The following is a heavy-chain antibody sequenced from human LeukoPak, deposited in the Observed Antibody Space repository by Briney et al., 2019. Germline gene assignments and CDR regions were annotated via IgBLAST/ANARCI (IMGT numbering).Heavy chain of an antibody. CDR2: ISSSGSTI. CDR1: GGSISSYY. J-gene: IGHJ4*02. Sequence: LSLTCTVSGGSISSYYWSWIRQPPGKGLEWVSYISSSGSTIYYADSVKGRFTISRDNAKNSLYLQMNSLRAEDTAVYYCARHSLPFFYSSSLDYWGQGTLVTVSS. CDR3: ARHSLPFFYSSSLDY. V-gene: IGHV3-11*04. D-gene: IGHD6-13*01.